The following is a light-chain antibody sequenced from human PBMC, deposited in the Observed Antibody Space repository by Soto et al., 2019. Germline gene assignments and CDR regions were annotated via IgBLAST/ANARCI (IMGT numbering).Light chain of an antibody. V-gene: IGKV1-5*01. J-gene: IGKJ5*01. CDR1: RSISNW. Sequence: DIQMTQSPSTLSGSVVDRVTITCRASRSISNWVAWYQQKPGKAPNLLMYDASTLERGVPSRFSGTGSGTEFTLTISSLQPDDFATYYCQQYHRSSITFGQGTRWRL. CDR2: DAS. CDR3: QQYHRSSIT.